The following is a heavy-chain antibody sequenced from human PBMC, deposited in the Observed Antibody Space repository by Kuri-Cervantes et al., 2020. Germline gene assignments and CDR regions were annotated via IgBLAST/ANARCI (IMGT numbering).Heavy chain of an antibody. D-gene: IGHD6-19*01. V-gene: IGHV4-39*01. Sequence: SETLSLTCTVSGGSVSGSNYHWGWIRKPPGKGLEWIGSIYYSGSTYYNPSLKSRVTISVDTSKTQFSLKLSSVTAADTAIYYCARLYRSGWYYFDYWGQGTLVTVSS. CDR2: IYYSGST. CDR1: GGSVSGSNYH. J-gene: IGHJ4*02. CDR3: ARLYRSGWYYFDY.